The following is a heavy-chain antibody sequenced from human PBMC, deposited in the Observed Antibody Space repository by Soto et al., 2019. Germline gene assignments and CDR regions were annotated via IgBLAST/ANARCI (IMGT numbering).Heavy chain of an antibody. CDR2: ISGSGGST. J-gene: IGHJ4*02. D-gene: IGHD2-2*01. CDR3: AKDACPLGSTRCRLLGY. CDR1: GFTFSSYA. V-gene: IGHV3-23*01. Sequence: EVQLLESGGGLVQPGGSLRLSCAASGFTFSSYAMSWVRQAPGKGLEWVSAISGSGGSTYYADSVKGRFTISRHNSQNQLQLQMDSPRGEDKAVYYGAKDACPLGSTRCRLLGYLGQGTLVTVSS.